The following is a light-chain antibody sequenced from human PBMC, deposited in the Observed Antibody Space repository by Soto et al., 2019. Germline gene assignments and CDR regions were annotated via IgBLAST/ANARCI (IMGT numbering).Light chain of an antibody. CDR1: NSDVGGYNY. V-gene: IGLV2-14*03. Sequence: SLLCPPSPRSVCPGHSITISRPRNNSDVGGYNYVSWYQHHPGKAPKLMIFDVSNRPSGVSNRFSGSKSGNTASLTISGLQPEDEADYYCSSYTTSNTRQIVFGTGTKVTVL. CDR3: SSYTTSNTRQIV. J-gene: IGLJ1*01. CDR2: DVS.